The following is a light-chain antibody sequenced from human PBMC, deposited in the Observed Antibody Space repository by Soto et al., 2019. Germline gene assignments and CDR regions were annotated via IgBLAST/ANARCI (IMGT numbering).Light chain of an antibody. CDR3: QQTYTTPEIT. Sequence: DIQMTKYPSSLSASVGDRVTISCRASQSISISLNWYQLKPGKAPNLLMYGASYLKSGVPTRFSGSGSGTDFTLTISSLQPEDFATYYCQQTYTTPEITFGQGTRLEIK. CDR2: GAS. CDR1: QSISIS. V-gene: IGKV1-39*01. J-gene: IGKJ5*01.